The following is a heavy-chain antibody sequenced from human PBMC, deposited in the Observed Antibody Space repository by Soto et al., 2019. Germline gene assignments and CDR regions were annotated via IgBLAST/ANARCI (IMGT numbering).Heavy chain of an antibody. J-gene: IGHJ6*02. CDR3: ARGSSSWYGPYYYYYYGMDV. D-gene: IGHD6-13*01. V-gene: IGHV3-33*01. CDR2: IWYDGSNK. Sequence: QVQLVESGGGVVQPGRSLRLSCAASGFTFSSYGMHWVRQAPGKGLEWVAVIWYDGSNKYYADSVKGRFTISRDNSKNTLYLQMNSLRAEDTAVYYCARGSSSWYGPYYYYYYGMDVWGQGTTVTVSS. CDR1: GFTFSSYG.